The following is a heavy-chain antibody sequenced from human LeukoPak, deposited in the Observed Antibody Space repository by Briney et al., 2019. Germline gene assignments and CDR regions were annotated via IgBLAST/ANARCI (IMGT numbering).Heavy chain of an antibody. V-gene: IGHV3-23*01. CDR2: ISGSGDTL. D-gene: IGHD3-10*01. CDR3: AKDDCFGEFFY. CDR1: GFTFSNHG. Sequence: GGSLRLSCAASGFTFSNHGMNWVRQAPGKGLEWVSGISGSGDTLYYADSVKGRFTISRDNSKNTLYLKINSLRAEDTAVYYCAKDDCFGEFFYWGQGTLLTVPS. J-gene: IGHJ4*02.